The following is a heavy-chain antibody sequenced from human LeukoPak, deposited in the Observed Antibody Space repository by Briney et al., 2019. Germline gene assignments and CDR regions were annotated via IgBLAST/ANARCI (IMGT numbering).Heavy chain of an antibody. J-gene: IGHJ6*04. Sequence: VASVKVSCKASGGTFSSYAISWVRQAPGQGLEWMGGIIPIFGTANHAQKFQGRVTITADKSTSTAYMELSSLRSEDTAVYYCARAPRYGDYGDYYYYGMDVWGKGTTVTVSS. D-gene: IGHD4-17*01. CDR2: IIPIFGTA. CDR3: ARAPRYGDYGDYYYYGMDV. V-gene: IGHV1-69*06. CDR1: GGTFSSYA.